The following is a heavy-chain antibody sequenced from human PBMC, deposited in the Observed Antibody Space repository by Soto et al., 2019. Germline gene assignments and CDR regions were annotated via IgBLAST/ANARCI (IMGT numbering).Heavy chain of an antibody. CDR3: ARELHYDVWSGYEKPNYGMDG. V-gene: IGHV1-3*01. CDR2: INAGNGNT. CDR1: GYTFTSYP. J-gene: IGHJ6*02. D-gene: IGHD3-3*01. Sequence: ASVKVSCKASGYTFTSYPMHWVRQAPGQRLEWMGWINAGNGNTKYSQKLQGRVTITRDTSASTAYMELSSLRSEDTAVYYCARELHYDVWSGYEKPNYGMDGWGQGNTVTVSS.